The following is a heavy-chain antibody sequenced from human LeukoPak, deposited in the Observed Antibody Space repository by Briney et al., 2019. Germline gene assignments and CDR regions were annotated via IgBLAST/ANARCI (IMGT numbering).Heavy chain of an antibody. CDR3: ASGPPLWDFDI. CDR2: IYPGDSDT. V-gene: IGHV5-51*01. J-gene: IGHJ3*02. CDR1: GSSFTSYW. D-gene: IGHD1-26*01. Sequence: GESLQISCKGSGSSFTSYWIGWVRPLPGKGLEWMGIIYPGDSDTRYSPSFQGQVTISADKSISTAYLQWSSLKASDTAMYYCASGPPLWDFDIWGQGTMVTVSS.